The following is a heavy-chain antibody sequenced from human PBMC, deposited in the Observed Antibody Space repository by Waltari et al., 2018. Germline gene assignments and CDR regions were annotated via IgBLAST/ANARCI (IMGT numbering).Heavy chain of an antibody. CDR3: ARSGDFGDYDA. CDR1: GGSISNYY. D-gene: IGHD2-21*02. CDR2: VYISGHT. J-gene: IGHJ5*02. V-gene: IGHV4-4*07. Sequence: QVQLQESGPGLVKPSETLSLTCSVSGGSISNYYWTWVRQSAGKGLEWIGRVYISGHTSSNPSLESRVTMSLDTSSNEFSLKLRFVTAADTGVYFCARSGDFGDYDAWGQGTLVTVS.